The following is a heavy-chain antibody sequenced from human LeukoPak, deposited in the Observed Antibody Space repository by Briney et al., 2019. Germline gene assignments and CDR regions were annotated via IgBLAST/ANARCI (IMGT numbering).Heavy chain of an antibody. Sequence: PSETLSLTCAVYGGSFSGYYWSWIRQPPGKGLEWIGEINHSGSTNYNPSLKSRLTISVDPSKNQFPLKLSSVTAAGTGEYYCARVRPSGAGYYHHYYYMDVWGKGTTVTVS. V-gene: IGHV4-34*01. CDR2: INHSGST. CDR1: GGSFSGYY. D-gene: IGHD3-10*01. CDR3: ARVRPSGAGYYHHYYYMDV. J-gene: IGHJ6*03.